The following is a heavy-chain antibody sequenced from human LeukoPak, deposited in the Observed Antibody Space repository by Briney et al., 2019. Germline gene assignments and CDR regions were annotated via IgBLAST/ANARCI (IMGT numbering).Heavy chain of an antibody. CDR2: ISGSGDNT. Sequence: GGSLRLSCAASGFSFSSFVTNWVRQAPGQGLEWVAGISGSGDNTHYADSVKGRFTISRDNLKSTLDLHMNSLRAEDMAVYYCAKDLWNDPWGQGTLVTVSS. CDR3: AKDLWNDP. D-gene: IGHD1-1*01. V-gene: IGHV3-23*01. J-gene: IGHJ5*02. CDR1: GFSFSSFV.